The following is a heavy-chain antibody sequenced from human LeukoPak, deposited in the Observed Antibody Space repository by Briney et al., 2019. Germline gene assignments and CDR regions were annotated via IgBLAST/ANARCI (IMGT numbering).Heavy chain of an antibody. CDR1: GYTFTGYY. CDR3: ARGALIVVLAAIPTHP. D-gene: IGHD2-2*01. J-gene: IGHJ5*02. V-gene: IGHV1-2*02. Sequence: ASVKVSCKASGYTFTGYYMHWVRQAPGQGLEWMGWINPNSGGTNYAQKFQGRVTMTRDTSISIAYVELSRLRSDDTAVYYCARGALIVVLAAIPTHPWGQGTLVTVSS. CDR2: INPNSGGT.